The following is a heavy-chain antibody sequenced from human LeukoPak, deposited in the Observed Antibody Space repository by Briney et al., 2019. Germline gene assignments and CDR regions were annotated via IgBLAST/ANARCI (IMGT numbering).Heavy chain of an antibody. J-gene: IGHJ4*02. CDR2: IYSGGST. Sequence: PGGSLRLSCAASGFTVSSSYMSWVRQAPGKGLEWVSVIYSGGSTYYADSVKGRFTISRDNSKNTLYLQMNSLRAEDTAVYYCASSVGYCSSTSCYEAEYWGQGTLVTVSS. V-gene: IGHV3-53*01. CDR1: GFTVSSSY. D-gene: IGHD2-2*01. CDR3: ASSVGYCSSTSCYEAEY.